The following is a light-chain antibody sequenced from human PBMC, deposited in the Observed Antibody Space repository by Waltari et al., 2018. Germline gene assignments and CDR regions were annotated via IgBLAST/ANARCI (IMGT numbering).Light chain of an antibody. J-gene: IGLJ2*01. CDR1: SSYVGGYNS. Sequence: QSALTQPPSASGSPGQSVTISCTGTSSYVGGYNSFSWYQQHPGKAPKLMIYEVSKRPSGVPDRFSGSKSGNTASLTVSGLQAEDEADFYCSSYAGSNAVIFGGGTKLTVL. CDR3: SSYAGSNAVI. CDR2: EVS. V-gene: IGLV2-8*01.